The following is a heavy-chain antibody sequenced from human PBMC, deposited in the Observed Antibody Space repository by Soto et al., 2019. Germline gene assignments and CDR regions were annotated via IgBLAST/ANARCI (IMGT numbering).Heavy chain of an antibody. CDR2: ISSSSDYI. D-gene: IGHD2-2*01. CDR1: RFTFSSYS. V-gene: IGHV3-21*01. Sequence: PGGSLRLSCAASRFTFSSYSMNWVRQTPGKGLEWVSSISSSSDYIQYADSVRGRFTVSRDNAKNSLYLQMNSLRAEDTAVYYCARGCGSSTSCFAFDIWGQGTMVTVSS. CDR3: ARGCGSSTSCFAFDI. J-gene: IGHJ3*02.